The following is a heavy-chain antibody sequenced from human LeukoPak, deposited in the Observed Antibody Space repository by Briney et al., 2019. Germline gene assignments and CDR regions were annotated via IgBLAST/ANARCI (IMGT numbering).Heavy chain of an antibody. J-gene: IGHJ3*02. CDR2: IRSQNGAT. D-gene: IGHD1-26*01. CDR3: ARVGRSGSPGAFDI. V-gene: IGHV1-18*01. Sequence: PTASVRVSCRASGYTFHTYDITWVRQAPGQGLEWMGWIRSQNGATNYAQKLQGRVTMTTDASTSTVYMGLRSLRSDDTAVYYCARVGRSGSPGAFDIWGQGTMVIVSA. CDR1: GYTFHTYD.